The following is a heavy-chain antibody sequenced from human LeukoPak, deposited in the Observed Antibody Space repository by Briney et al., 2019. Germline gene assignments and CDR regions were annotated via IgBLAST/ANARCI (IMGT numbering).Heavy chain of an antibody. CDR2: ISDSGST. CDR3: ARGYDSSAYYPFNY. Sequence: SETLSLTCVVSGGSLSTHHWSWIRQSPGRGLEWIGHISDSGSTNYNPSLKSRVTISVDTSKNQFSLMLSSVTAADTAVYYCARGYDSSAYYPFNYWGQGTLVTVSS. V-gene: IGHV4-59*11. CDR1: GGSLSTHH. J-gene: IGHJ4*02. D-gene: IGHD3-22*01.